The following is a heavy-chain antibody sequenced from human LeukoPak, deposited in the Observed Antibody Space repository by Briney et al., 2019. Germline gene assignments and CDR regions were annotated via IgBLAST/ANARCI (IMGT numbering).Heavy chain of an antibody. J-gene: IGHJ6*02. D-gene: IGHD1-26*01. CDR3: AKSSGSYYYYDGMDV. Sequence: GGSLRLSCAASGFTFNNFAMSWVRQAPGKGLEWVSGNSGSGGSTYYADSAKGRFTISRDNSKNTLYLQMNSLRAEDTAVYYCAKSSGSYYYYDGMDVWGLGTTVTVSS. CDR2: NSGSGGST. CDR1: GFTFNNFA. V-gene: IGHV3-23*01.